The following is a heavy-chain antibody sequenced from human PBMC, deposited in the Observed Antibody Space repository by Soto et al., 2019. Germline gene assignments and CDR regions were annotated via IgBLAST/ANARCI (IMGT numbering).Heavy chain of an antibody. CDR2: LCSSGST. CDR1: GGSINSYC. J-gene: IGHJ3*02. D-gene: IGHD3-3*01. V-gene: IGHV4-4*07. Sequence: PSETLSLTCTVSGGSINSYCWSWIRQPPGKGLEWIGRLCSSGSTNYNPSLKSRATMSVDTSKNQFSLKLSSVTAADAAVYYCARERALSSSREECGIWGQGKMVTVAS. CDR3: ARERALSSSREECGI.